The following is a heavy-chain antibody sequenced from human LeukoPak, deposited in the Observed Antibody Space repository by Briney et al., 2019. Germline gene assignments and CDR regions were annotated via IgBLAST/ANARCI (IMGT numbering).Heavy chain of an antibody. J-gene: IGHJ4*02. D-gene: IGHD3-10*01. CDR2: IHYSGST. V-gene: IGHV4-38-2*02. CDR1: GYSISSGQY. CDR3: ARRALLWFGELFDY. Sequence: SETLSLTCTVSGYSISSGQYWGWIRQTPGKGLEWIASIHYSGSTYYNQALRSRVTMSVDTSKNQFSLKLGSVTAADTAVYYCARRALLWFGELFDYWGQGTLVTVSS.